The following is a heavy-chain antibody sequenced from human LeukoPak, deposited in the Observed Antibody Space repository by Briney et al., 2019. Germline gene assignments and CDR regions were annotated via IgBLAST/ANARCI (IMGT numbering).Heavy chain of an antibody. J-gene: IGHJ4*02. D-gene: IGHD3-10*01. CDR2: INPSGGST. V-gene: IGHV1-46*01. Sequence: ASVRVSCKASGYTFTSYYMNWVRQATGQGLEWMGIINPSGGSTSYAQKFQGRVTMTRDTSTSTVYMELSSLRFEDTAVYHCARDSYGSGSYYRSKTYYFDYWGQGTLVTVSS. CDR3: ARDSYGSGSYYRSKTYYFDY. CDR1: GYTFTSYY.